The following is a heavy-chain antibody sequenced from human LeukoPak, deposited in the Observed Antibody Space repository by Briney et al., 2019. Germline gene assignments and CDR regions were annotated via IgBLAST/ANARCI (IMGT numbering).Heavy chain of an antibody. D-gene: IGHD6-19*01. Sequence: SETLSLTCTVSGASVSGDYWSWIRQPPGKGLEWIGYIYVSGNSNYNPSLKSRVSISLDTSKNQVSLTLTSVTAADTAVYYCASIAVAGFAFDYWGQGTLVTVSS. CDR2: IYVSGNS. CDR3: ASIAVAGFAFDY. V-gene: IGHV4-59*08. CDR1: GASVSGDY. J-gene: IGHJ4*02.